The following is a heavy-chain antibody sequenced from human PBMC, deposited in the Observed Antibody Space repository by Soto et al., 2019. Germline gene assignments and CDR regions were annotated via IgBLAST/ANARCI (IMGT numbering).Heavy chain of an antibody. V-gene: IGHV1-69*13. Sequence: GASVKVSCKASGGTLNNYPITWVRQAPGEGLEWMGGSIPIFGTANYAQKFQGRVTISVDESTSTAYMELSSLRSEDTAVYYCARGRGYSGDDHYYYFDMDVWGQGATVPVSS. CDR2: SIPIFGTA. J-gene: IGHJ6*02. CDR1: GGTLNNYP. CDR3: ARGRGYSGDDHYYYFDMDV. D-gene: IGHD5-12*01.